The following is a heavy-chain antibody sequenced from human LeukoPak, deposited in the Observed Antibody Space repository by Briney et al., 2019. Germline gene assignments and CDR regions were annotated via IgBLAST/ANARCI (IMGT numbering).Heavy chain of an antibody. CDR2: IHSSGST. Sequence: SETLSLTCSVSGGSISSFYWTWVRQPAGGGLEWIGRIHSSGSTKYNPSIESRITMSVDTTNNHLSLKLSSVTAADSAVYYCARDVPPDRWGQGILVTVSS. V-gene: IGHV4-4*07. J-gene: IGHJ5*02. CDR3: ARDVPPDR. CDR1: GGSISSFY.